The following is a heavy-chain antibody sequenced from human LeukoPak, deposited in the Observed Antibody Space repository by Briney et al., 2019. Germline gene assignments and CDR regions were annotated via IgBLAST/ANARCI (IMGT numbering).Heavy chain of an antibody. CDR2: IYHSGTT. V-gene: IGHV4-38-2*02. J-gene: IGHJ4*02. D-gene: IGHD2-15*01. CDR3: ARDRAALIGFHY. Sequence: SETLSLTCTVSGYSISSGYYWGWIRQPPGKGLEWIGSIYHSGTTYYNPSLKSRVTISVDTSKNQFSLKLSSVTAADTAVYYCARDRAALIGFHYWGQGTPVTVSP. CDR1: GYSISSGYY.